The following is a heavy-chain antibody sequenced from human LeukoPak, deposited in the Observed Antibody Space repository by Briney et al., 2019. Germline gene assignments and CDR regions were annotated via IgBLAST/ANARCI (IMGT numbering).Heavy chain of an antibody. CDR2: FYYSGST. V-gene: IGHV4-39*01. J-gene: IGHJ4*02. CDR1: GGSISSSSYY. CDR3: TRQGSLGTSGYDY. Sequence: SETLSLTCTVSGGSISSSSYYWGWIRQPPGKGLEGIGSFYYSGSTYYNPSLKSRVTISVDTSKNQFSLKLSAVTAADTAVYYCTRQGSLGTSGYDYWGQGTLVTVSS. D-gene: IGHD1-7*01.